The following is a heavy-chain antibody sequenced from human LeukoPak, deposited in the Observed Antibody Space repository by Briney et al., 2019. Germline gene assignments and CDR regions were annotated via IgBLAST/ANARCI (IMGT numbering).Heavy chain of an antibody. J-gene: IGHJ3*02. CDR2: IYTSGST. D-gene: IGHD3-22*01. V-gene: IGHV4-4*07. Sequence: SETLSLTCTVSGGSISSYYWSWIRQPAGKGLEWIGRIYTSGSTNYNPSLKSRVTMSVDTSKNQFSLKLSSVTAADTAVYYCASHYDSSGYYYVGAFDIWGQGTMVTVSS. CDR3: ASHYDSSGYYYVGAFDI. CDR1: GGSISSYY.